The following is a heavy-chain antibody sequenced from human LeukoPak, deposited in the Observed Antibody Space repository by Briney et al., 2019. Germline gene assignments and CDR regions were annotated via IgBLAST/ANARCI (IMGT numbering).Heavy chain of an antibody. V-gene: IGHV1-69*01. Sequence: SVKVSCKASGGTFSSYAISWVRQAPGQGLEWMGGIIPIFGTANYAQKFQGRVTITADESTSTAYMELSSLRSEDTGVYYCARVPENTAMVSWFDPWGQGTLVTVSS. CDR2: IIPIFGTA. CDR3: ARVPENTAMVSWFDP. D-gene: IGHD5-18*01. CDR1: GGTFSSYA. J-gene: IGHJ5*02.